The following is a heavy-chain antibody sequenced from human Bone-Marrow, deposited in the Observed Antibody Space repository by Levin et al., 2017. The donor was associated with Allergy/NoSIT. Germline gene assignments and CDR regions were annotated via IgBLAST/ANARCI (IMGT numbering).Heavy chain of an antibody. Sequence: PGGSLRLSCVASGLSVRHAYMNWVRQAPGKGLEWVSVIYSEGSTYYTDSVQGRFTISRDISKNTLYLQMNNLRVQDTAVYYCARENSAGQYFESWGQGILVTVSS. CDR1: GLSVRHAY. J-gene: IGHJ4*02. D-gene: IGHD1-14*01. V-gene: IGHV3-53*01. CDR3: ARENSAGQYFES. CDR2: IYSEGST.